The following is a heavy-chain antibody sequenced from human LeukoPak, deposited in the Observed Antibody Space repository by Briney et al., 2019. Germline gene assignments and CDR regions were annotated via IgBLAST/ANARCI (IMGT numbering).Heavy chain of an antibody. D-gene: IGHD3-10*01. CDR1: GFTFSSFW. Sequence: PGGSLRLSCAASGFTFSSFWMSWVRQAPGKGLEWVANINQHGGTEKYVDSVKGRFTISRDNAKNLMHLQMNSLRAEDTAVYYCARPDPTSYGYFDYWGQGTLATVSS. J-gene: IGHJ4*02. CDR2: INQHGGTE. CDR3: ARPDPTSYGYFDY. V-gene: IGHV3-7*01.